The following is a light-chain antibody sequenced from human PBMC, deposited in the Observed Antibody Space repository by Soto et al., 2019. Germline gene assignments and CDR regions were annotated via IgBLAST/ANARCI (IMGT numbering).Light chain of an antibody. CDR3: SSYAGNNNFV. V-gene: IGLV2-8*01. CDR2: EVK. Sequence: QSALTQPPSASGSPGQSVTVSCAGSSSDIGDYNFVSWYQQHPGKAPKLIIYEVKKRPSGVPDRFSASKSGNTASLTVSGLQAEDEAPYYCSSYAGNNNFVFGSGTKVTV. CDR1: SSDIGDYNF. J-gene: IGLJ1*01.